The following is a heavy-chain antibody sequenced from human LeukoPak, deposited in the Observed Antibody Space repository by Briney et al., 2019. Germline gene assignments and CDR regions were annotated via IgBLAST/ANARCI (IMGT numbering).Heavy chain of an antibody. CDR1: GFAFSVYA. Sequence: GGSLRLSCAASGFAFSVYAMSWLRQPPGKGLEWVSTINANSGTKSYAASVRGRFTISRDNARDTLYLQLNTLRADDTATYYCAKPISGGLAVTADWFHPWGQGTLVVVSS. CDR3: AKPISGGLAVTADWFHP. J-gene: IGHJ5*01. D-gene: IGHD6-19*01. CDR2: INANSGTK. V-gene: IGHV3-23*01.